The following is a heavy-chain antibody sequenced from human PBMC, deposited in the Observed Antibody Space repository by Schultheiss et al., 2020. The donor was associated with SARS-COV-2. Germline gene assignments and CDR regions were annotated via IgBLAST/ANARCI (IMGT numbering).Heavy chain of an antibody. V-gene: IGHV4-39*07. D-gene: IGHD6-19*01. J-gene: IGHJ6*03. CDR1: GGSISSSSYY. CDR2: IYYSGST. CDR3: ARSLGAEYSSGWYYYYYYMDV. Sequence: SETLSLTCTVSGGSISSSSYYWGWIRQPPGKGLEWIGSIYYSGSTYYNPSLKSRVTISVDTSKNQFSLKLSSVTAADTAVYYCARSLGAEYSSGWYYYYYYMDVWGKGTTVTVS.